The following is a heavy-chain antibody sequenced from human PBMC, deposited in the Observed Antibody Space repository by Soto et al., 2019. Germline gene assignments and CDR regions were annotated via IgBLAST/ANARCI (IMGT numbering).Heavy chain of an antibody. CDR2: INPNSGGT. J-gene: IGHJ3*02. D-gene: IGHD6-13*01. CDR1: GYTFTGYY. V-gene: IGHV1-2*04. Sequence: ASVKVSCKASGYTFTGYYMHWVRQAPGQGLEWMGWINPNSGGTNYAQKFQGWVTMTRDTSISTAYMELSRLRSDDTAVYYCALAGYSSSYDAFDIWGQGTMGTVSS. CDR3: ALAGYSSSYDAFDI.